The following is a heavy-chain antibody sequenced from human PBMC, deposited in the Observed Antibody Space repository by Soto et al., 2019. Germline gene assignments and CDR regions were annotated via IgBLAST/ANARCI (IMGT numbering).Heavy chain of an antibody. Sequence: PSETLSLTCTVSGGSISSGDYYWSWIRQPPGKGLEWIGYIYYSGSTYYNPSLKSRVTISVDTSKNQFSLKLSSVTAADTAVYYCARGASITIFGVVIIPNWFDPWGQGTLVTV. CDR2: IYYSGST. CDR3: ARGASITIFGVVIIPNWFDP. J-gene: IGHJ5*02. D-gene: IGHD3-3*01. V-gene: IGHV4-30-4*01. CDR1: GGSISSGDYY.